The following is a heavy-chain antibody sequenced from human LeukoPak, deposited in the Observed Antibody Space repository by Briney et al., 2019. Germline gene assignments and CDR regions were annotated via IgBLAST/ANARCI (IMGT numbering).Heavy chain of an antibody. V-gene: IGHV3-23*01. D-gene: IGHD2-15*01. J-gene: IGHJ4*02. CDR3: AKGRRVIVVVVAAYYFDY. CDR1: GFTFSSYA. Sequence: GGSLRLSCAASGFTFSSYAMSWVRQAPGKGLEWVSTISGSGGTTYYADSVKGRFTISRDNSKNTLYLQMNSLRAEDTAVYYCAKGRRVIVVVVAAYYFDYWGQGTLVTVSS. CDR2: ISGSGGTT.